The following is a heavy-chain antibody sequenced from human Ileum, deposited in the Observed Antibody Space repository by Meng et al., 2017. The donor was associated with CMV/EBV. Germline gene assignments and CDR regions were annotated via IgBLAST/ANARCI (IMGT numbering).Heavy chain of an antibody. Sequence: QVQLPESGPGLVKPSQTLSLTCTVSGASITNDDYYWSWIRQPPGKGLEWIGYIYYNGITYYNPSLKSRIAILVDTSKSQFSLIVSSVTAADTAVYYCAKYSGPSRWFDPWGQGTLVTVSS. D-gene: IGHD5-12*01. V-gene: IGHV4-30-4*01. CDR2: IYYNGIT. CDR1: GASITNDDYY. CDR3: AKYSGPSRWFDP. J-gene: IGHJ5*02.